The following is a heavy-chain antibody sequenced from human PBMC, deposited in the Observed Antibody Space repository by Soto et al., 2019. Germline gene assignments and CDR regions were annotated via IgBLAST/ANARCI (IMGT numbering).Heavy chain of an antibody. CDR2: INPNGGDT. V-gene: IGHV1-46*01. D-gene: IGHD2-15*01. J-gene: IGHJ3*01. CDR3: ALGGFEF. CDR1: GYTFTSYY. Sequence: QVQLVQSGAEVKKTGASVKVSCKASGYTFTSYYMHWVRQAPGQGLEWMGIINPNGGDTSYVQKFQGRVTVTRDSSTSTVYMELSSLRSEDTAVYYCALGGFEFWGQGTMVTVSS.